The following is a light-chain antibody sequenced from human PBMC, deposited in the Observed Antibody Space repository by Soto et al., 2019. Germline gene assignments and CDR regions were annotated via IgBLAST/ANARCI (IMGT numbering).Light chain of an antibody. CDR2: DAS. J-gene: IGKJ1*01. V-gene: IGKV1-5*01. CDR3: QQYTSYSWT. CDR1: QSINSW. Sequence: DIQMTQSTSTLSASVGDRVTITCRASQSINSWLAWYQQKPGKAPQILIYDASTLKSGVPSRFSASGSGTEFTLIISSLQPDDFATYYCQQYTSYSWTFGQGTKVDI.